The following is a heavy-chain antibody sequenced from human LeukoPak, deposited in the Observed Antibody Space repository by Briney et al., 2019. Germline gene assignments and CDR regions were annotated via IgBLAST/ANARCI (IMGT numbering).Heavy chain of an antibody. V-gene: IGHV3-30*18. D-gene: IGHD5-12*01. CDR2: ISYGGNNK. Sequence: GGSLRLSCAASGFTFSSYGMHWVRQAPGKGLEWVAVISYGGNNKYYADSVKGRFTISRDNSKNTLYLQMNSLRAEDTAVYYCAKGRGRAEIDYWGQGTLVTVSS. CDR3: AKGRGRAEIDY. J-gene: IGHJ4*02. CDR1: GFTFSSYG.